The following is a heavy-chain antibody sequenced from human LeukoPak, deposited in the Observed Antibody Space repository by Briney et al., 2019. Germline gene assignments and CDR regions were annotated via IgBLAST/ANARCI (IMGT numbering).Heavy chain of an antibody. V-gene: IGHV4-39*01. J-gene: IGHJ5*02. CDR3: ARHRRSSGNNWFDP. Sequence: SETLSLTCTVSGGSISSSCSYWGWIRQPPGKGLEWIGSIDYSGSTSYNPSLKSRVTMSVDTSKNQFSLKLRSVTAADTAVYYCARHRRSSGNNWFDPWGQGTLVTVSS. CDR1: GGSISSSCSY. D-gene: IGHD6-6*01. CDR2: IDYSGST.